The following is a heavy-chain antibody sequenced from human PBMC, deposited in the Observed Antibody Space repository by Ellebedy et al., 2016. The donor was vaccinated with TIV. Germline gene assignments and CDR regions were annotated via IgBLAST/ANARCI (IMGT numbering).Heavy chain of an antibody. CDR3: ARRGSYGDYAVQINNWFDR. V-gene: IGHV3-7*01. D-gene: IGHD4-17*01. CDR1: GFTFSSYW. Sequence: PGGSLRLSCAASGFTFSSYWMSWVRQAPGKGLEWVANIYQYGSQKYYVDSVKGRFTISRDNAKNSLYLQMNSLRVEDTAVYYCARRGSYGDYAVQINNWFDRWGQGTLVTVYS. J-gene: IGHJ5*02. CDR2: IYQYGSQK.